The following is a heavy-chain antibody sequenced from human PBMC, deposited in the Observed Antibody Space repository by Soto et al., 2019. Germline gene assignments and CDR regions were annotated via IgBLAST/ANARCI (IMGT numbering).Heavy chain of an antibody. CDR2: IFHGGNT. CDR1: GFFISSGNY. D-gene: IGHD2-15*01. Sequence: SETLSLTCAVSGFFISSGNYWGWIRKPPGKGLEWIGSIFHGGNTYYNPSLKSRVTISVDMSKNRFSLKLNSVTAADTAVYYCAGARWYDAFDVWGQGTVVTVSS. CDR3: AGARWYDAFDV. V-gene: IGHV4-38-2*01. J-gene: IGHJ3*01.